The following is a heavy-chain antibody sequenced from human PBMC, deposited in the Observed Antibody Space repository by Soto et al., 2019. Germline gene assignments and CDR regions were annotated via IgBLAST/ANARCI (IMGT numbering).Heavy chain of an antibody. CDR3: ARDRFDSSGYPPADAFDI. CDR2: IYYSGST. Sequence: QVQLQESGPGLVKPSQTLSLTCTVSGGSISSGGYYWSWIHQHPGKGLEWIGYIYYSGSTYYNPSLKSRVTISVDTSKNHFSLKLSSVTAADTAVYYCARDRFDSSGYPPADAFDIWGQGTMVTVSS. J-gene: IGHJ3*02. CDR1: GGSISSGGYY. V-gene: IGHV4-31*03. D-gene: IGHD3-22*01.